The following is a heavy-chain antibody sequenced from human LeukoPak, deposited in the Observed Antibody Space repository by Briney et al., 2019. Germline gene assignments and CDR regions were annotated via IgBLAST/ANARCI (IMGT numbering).Heavy chain of an antibody. CDR1: GGSMNNYY. CDR2: VFSRGTT. J-gene: IGHJ5*01. CDR3: ARSWAAKWELPGQFDS. Sequence: RTSDTLSLTCSVSGGSMNNYYWNWIRQSPKKGLEWIGFVFSRGTTNFNPSFRSRLTMSIDISTNQFSLTLTSMTAADTAVYFCARSWAAKWELPGQFDSWGQGRLVTVSS. V-gene: IGHV4-4*07. D-gene: IGHD1-26*01.